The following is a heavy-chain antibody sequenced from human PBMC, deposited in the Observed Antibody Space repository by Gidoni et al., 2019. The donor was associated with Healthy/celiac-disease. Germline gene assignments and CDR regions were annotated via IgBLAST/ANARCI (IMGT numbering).Heavy chain of an antibody. J-gene: IGHJ3*02. CDR3: ARENVIFGVVISAFDI. D-gene: IGHD3-3*01. CDR1: GGSLSGYY. CDR2: INHSGST. Sequence: QVQLQQWGAGLLKPPETLSLTCAVYGGSLSGYYWSWIRQPPGQGLEWIGEINHSGSTNYKPSLKSRVTISVDTSKNQFSLKLSSVTAADTAVYYCARENVIFGVVISAFDIWGQGTMVTVSS. V-gene: IGHV4-34*01.